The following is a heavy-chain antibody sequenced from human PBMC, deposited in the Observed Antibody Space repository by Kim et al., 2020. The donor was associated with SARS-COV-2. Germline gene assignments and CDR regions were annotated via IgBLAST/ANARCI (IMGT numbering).Heavy chain of an antibody. CDR2: MNPKSGNK. V-gene: IGHV1-8*01. Sequence: ASVKVSCKASGYTFTSFEINWVRQASGQGLEWMGWMNPKSGNKGYAQKFQGRVTMTRDTAISTAYMELSSLRSEDMAVYYCAMSGSGSYDYFDYWGQGTLVTVSS. D-gene: IGHD1-26*01. CDR1: GYTFTSFE. CDR3: AMSGSGSYDYFDY. J-gene: IGHJ4*02.